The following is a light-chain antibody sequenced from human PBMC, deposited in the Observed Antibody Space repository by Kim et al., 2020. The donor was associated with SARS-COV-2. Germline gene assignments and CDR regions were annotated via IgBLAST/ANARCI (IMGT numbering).Light chain of an antibody. CDR1: QTITHF. CDR2: VAS. J-gene: IGKJ4*01. V-gene: IGKV1-39*01. Sequence: ASVDDSVSSTHPASQTITHFLIGYQQKTGNAPTLLIYVASALQSGFPSRFSGSGSGTDFTLTISSLRPEDCSTYYCQQSYRNPLTFGGGTKVDIK. CDR3: QQSYRNPLT.